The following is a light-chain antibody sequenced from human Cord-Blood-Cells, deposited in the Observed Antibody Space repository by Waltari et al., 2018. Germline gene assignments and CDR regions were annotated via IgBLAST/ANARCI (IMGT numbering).Light chain of an antibody. CDR3: QVWDSSSDHWV. CDR2: YYS. Sequence: SYVLTQPPSVSVAPGKTARLTCGGNNLGRKRLQWYQQEPGQAPGLVIYYYSDRPSGIPERFPGSNSGNTATLTISRVEAGDEADYYCQVWDSSSDHWVFGGGTKLTVL. J-gene: IGLJ3*02. CDR1: NLGRKR. V-gene: IGLV3-21*04.